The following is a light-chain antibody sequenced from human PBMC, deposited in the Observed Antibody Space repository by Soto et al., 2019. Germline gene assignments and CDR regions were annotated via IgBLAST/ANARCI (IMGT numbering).Light chain of an antibody. Sequence: EIVLTQSPATLSLSPGDSATLSCTASQDIRIFLAWYQQKPGQAPRLLIYNASQRATGIPARFSGSGSGADFSITISSLGPEDFAVYYCQQRYYWPPFTFGGGTKVEIK. CDR1: QDIRIF. V-gene: IGKV3-11*01. CDR2: NAS. CDR3: QQRYYWPPFT. J-gene: IGKJ4*01.